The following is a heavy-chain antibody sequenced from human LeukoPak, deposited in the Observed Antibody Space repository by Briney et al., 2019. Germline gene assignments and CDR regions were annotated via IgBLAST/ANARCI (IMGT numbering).Heavy chain of an antibody. Sequence: GGSLRLSCAASGFTFSIYWMHWVRQAPGKGLVWVSRINSDGSTTDYADSVKGRFTISRDNAKNTLYLQMDSLRAEDTAVYYCARDGSRVKAFDIWGQGTMVTVSS. V-gene: IGHV3-74*01. CDR1: GFTFSIYW. D-gene: IGHD3-10*01. J-gene: IGHJ3*02. CDR3: ARDGSRVKAFDI. CDR2: INSDGSTT.